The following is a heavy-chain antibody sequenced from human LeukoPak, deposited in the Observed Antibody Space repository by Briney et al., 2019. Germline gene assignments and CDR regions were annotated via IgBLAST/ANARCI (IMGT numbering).Heavy chain of an antibody. CDR1: GYTLTELS. CDR2: FDPEDGET. V-gene: IGHV1-24*01. D-gene: IGHD3-10*01. J-gene: IGHJ5*02. CDR3: ATDRGSGRNSLWFDP. Sequence: ASVKVSCKVSGYTLTELSMHWVRQAPGKGLEWMGGFDPEDGETIYAQKFQGRVTMTEDTSTDTAYMELSSLRSEDTAVYYCATDRGSGRNSLWFDPWGRGTLVTVSS.